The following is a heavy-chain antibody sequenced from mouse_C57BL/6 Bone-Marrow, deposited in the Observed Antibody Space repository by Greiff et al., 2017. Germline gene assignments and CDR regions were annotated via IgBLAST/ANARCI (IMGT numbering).Heavy chain of an antibody. D-gene: IGHD2-1*01. CDR3: ARACYGNYVYWYFDV. Sequence: QVQLQQPGAELVRPGSSVKLSCKASGYTFTSYWMHWVKQRPIQGLEWIGNIDPSDSETHYNQKFKDKATLTVDKSSSTAYMQLSSLTSEDSAVYYCARACYGNYVYWYFDVWGPGTTVTVSS. CDR1: GYTFTSYW. V-gene: IGHV1-52*01. J-gene: IGHJ1*01. CDR2: IDPSDSET.